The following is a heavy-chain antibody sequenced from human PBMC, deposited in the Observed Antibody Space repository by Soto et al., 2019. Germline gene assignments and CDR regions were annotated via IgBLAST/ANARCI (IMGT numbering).Heavy chain of an antibody. CDR3: AKPPVWKSEHLSF. V-gene: IGHV1-3*04. J-gene: IGHJ4*02. D-gene: IGHD3-16*01. CDR1: GYTFTSYA. CDR2: INTGNGNT. Sequence: ASVKVSCKASGYTFTSYAIHWVRQAPGQTLEWMGWINTGNGNTKYSQKFQGRVTITRNTSATTAYMELSSLRAEDTALYYCAKPPVWKSEHLSFWGQGTLVTVSS.